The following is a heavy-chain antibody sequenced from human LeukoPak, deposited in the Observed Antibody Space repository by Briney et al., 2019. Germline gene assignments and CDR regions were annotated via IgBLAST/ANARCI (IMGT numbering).Heavy chain of an antibody. CDR3: ATHGPILHIAAAGFYGMDV. Sequence: LGESLKISCKGSGYSFTSYWIGWVRQMPGKGLEWMGIIYPGDSDTRYSPSFQGQVTISADKSISTAYLQWSSLKASDTAMYYCATHGPILHIAAAGFYGMDVWGQGTTVTVSS. J-gene: IGHJ6*02. CDR2: IYPGDSDT. D-gene: IGHD6-13*01. CDR1: GYSFTSYW. V-gene: IGHV5-51*01.